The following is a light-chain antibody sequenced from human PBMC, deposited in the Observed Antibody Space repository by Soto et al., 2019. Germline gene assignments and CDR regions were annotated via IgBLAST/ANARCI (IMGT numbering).Light chain of an antibody. Sequence: EIVLTQSPATLSLSPGERATLSCRASQSVSSYLVWYQQKPGQAPRLLIYDASNRATDIPARFSGSGSGTDFTLTISSLEPGDSAVYYCLQRSFWPLTFGGGTKVEI. CDR1: QSVSSY. CDR2: DAS. J-gene: IGKJ4*01. V-gene: IGKV3-11*01. CDR3: LQRSFWPLT.